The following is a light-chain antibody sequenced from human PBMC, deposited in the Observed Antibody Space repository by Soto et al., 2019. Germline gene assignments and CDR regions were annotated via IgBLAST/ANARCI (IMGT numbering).Light chain of an antibody. J-gene: IGKJ4*01. Sequence: DIQMTQSPSTLSASVGDRVTITCRASQSISSWLAWYQQKPGKAPKLLIYDASSLESGVPSRFSGSGSGTEFTLTISSLLPDDFATYYCQQYNSYRLTFGGGTKVEIK. CDR2: DAS. V-gene: IGKV1-5*01. CDR3: QQYNSYRLT. CDR1: QSISSW.